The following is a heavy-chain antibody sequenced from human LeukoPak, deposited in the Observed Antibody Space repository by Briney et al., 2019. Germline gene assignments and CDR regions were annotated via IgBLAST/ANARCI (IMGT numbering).Heavy chain of an antibody. CDR3: ARTNYYFYYMDV. Sequence: SETLSLTCTVSGGSINGNDYYWGWIRQPPGKGLEWIGSIYYRGSTYYNPSLKSRVTISADTSKNQFFLRLSSVTAADTALYYCARTNYYFYYMDVWGRGTTVTVSS. D-gene: IGHD2-8*01. CDR2: IYYRGST. V-gene: IGHV4-39*01. CDR1: GGSINGNDYY. J-gene: IGHJ6*03.